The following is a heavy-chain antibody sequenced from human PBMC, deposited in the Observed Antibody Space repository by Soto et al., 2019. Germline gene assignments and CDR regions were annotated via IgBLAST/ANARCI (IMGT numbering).Heavy chain of an antibody. V-gene: IGHV1-69*06. D-gene: IGHD3-22*01. CDR3: ARAAYYYDSSGYYSGYYYYYYGMDV. CDR2: IIPIFGTA. J-gene: IGHJ6*02. CDR1: GGTFSSYA. Sequence: ASVKVSCKASGGTFSSYAISWVRQAPGQGLEWMGGIIPIFGTANYAQKFQGRVTITADKSTSTAYMELSSLRSEDTAVYYCARAAYYYDSSGYYSGYYYYYYGMDVWGQGTTVTVSS.